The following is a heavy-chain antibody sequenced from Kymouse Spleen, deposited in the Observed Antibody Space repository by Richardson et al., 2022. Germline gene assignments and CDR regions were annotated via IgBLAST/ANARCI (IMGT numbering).Heavy chain of an antibody. CDR3: AREGVGATPDY. CDR1: GGSISSSSYY. J-gene: IGHJ4*02. Sequence: QLQLQESGPGLVKPSETLSLTCTVSGGSISSSSYYWGWIRQPPGKGLEWIGSIYYSGSTYYNPSLKSRVTISVDTSKNQFSLKLSSVTAADTAVYYCAREGVGATPDYWGQGTLVTVSS. CDR2: IYYSGST. V-gene: IGHV4-39*01. D-gene: IGHD1-26*01.